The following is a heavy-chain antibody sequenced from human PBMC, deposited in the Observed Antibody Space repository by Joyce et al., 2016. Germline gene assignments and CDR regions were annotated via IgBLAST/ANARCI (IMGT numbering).Heavy chain of an antibody. V-gene: IGHV5-51*01. CDR1: GYSFTSYW. CDR2: IHPDDSDS. CDR3: ARHRKDSSFVQAVDHYYYMDV. Sequence: EVQLVQSGAEVKKPGESLKISCQGSGYSFTSYWIGWVRQMPGKGLEWMGMIHPDDSDSKSSPSLEGQVTLSADKSISTAYLQWSSLKASDTAIYYCARHRKDSSFVQAVDHYYYMDVWGKGTTVIVSS. D-gene: IGHD6-6*01. J-gene: IGHJ6*03.